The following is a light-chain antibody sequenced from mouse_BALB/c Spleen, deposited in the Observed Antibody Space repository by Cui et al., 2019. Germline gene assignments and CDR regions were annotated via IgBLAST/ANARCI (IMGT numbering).Light chain of an antibody. CDR2: STS. CDR3: HQWSSYPPT. V-gene: IGKV4-79*01. Sequence: QIVLTQSPAIMSASPGEKVILTCSASSSVSSSYLYWYQQKPGSSPKLWIDSTSNLASGVPARFSGSGSGTSYSLTISSMEAEDAASYFCHQWSSYPPTFGVGTKLEIK. CDR1: SSVSSSY. J-gene: IGKJ2*01.